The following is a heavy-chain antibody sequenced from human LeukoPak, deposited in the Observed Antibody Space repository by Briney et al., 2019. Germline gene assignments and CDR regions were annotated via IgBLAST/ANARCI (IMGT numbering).Heavy chain of an antibody. Sequence: GGSLRLSCAASGFTFDDYAMHWVRQAPGKGLEWVSGISWNSGSIGYADPVKGRFTISRDNAKNSLYLQMNSLRAEDTALYYCAKDSTWGQGTLVTVSS. CDR1: GFTFDDYA. V-gene: IGHV3-9*01. CDR3: AKDST. CDR2: ISWNSGSI. J-gene: IGHJ4*02.